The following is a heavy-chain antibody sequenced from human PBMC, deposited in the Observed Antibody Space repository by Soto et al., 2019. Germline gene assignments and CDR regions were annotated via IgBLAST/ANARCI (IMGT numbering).Heavy chain of an antibody. J-gene: IGHJ4*02. V-gene: IGHV3-30*04. CDR3: ARVGARAWVDY. Sequence: QVRLVESGGGVVQPGRSLRLSCAASGFTFSNYAMHWVRQAPGKGLEWVAVISYDGSNQYYANSVKGRFTISRDNSKNTLDLQMNSLRGEDTAMYYCARVGARAWVDYWGQGTLVTVSS. CDR1: GFTFSNYA. CDR2: ISYDGSNQ.